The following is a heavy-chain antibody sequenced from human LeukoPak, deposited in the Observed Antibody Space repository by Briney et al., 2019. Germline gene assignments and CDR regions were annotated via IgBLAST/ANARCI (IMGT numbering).Heavy chain of an antibody. CDR3: ARDRLLWFGELYHDAFDI. CDR1: GYTFTSYG. J-gene: IGHJ3*02. D-gene: IGHD3-10*01. CDR2: ISAYNGNT. V-gene: IGHV1-18*01. Sequence: ASVKVSCKASGYTFTSYGISWVRQAPGQGLEWMGWISAYNGNTNYAQQLQGRVTMTTDTSTSTAYMELRSLRSDDTAVYYCARDRLLWFGELYHDAFDIWGQGTMVTVSS.